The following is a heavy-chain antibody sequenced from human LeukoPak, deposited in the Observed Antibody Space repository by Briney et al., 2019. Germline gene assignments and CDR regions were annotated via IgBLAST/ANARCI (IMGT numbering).Heavy chain of an antibody. CDR1: GGSISCGSYY. CDR2: IYTSGST. CDR3: ARGPPYIVVVPAAIRGFDP. V-gene: IGHV4-61*02. J-gene: IGHJ5*02. D-gene: IGHD2-2*02. Sequence: NASQTLSLTCTVSGGSISCGSYYWSWIRQPAGKGLEWIGRIYTSGSTNYNPSLKSRVTISVDTSKNQFSLKLSSVTAADTAVYYCARGPPYIVVVPAAIRGFDPWGQGTLVTVSS.